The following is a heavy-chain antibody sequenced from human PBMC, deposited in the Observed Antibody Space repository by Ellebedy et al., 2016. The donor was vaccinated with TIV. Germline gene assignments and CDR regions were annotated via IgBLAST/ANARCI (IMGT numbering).Heavy chain of an antibody. CDR3: ARLPRTDYGENWFDP. Sequence: GGSLTLSXAASGFTFSDYYMSWIRQAPGKGLEWVSYISSSSSYTNYADSVKGRFTISRDNARNSLYLQMNSLRAEDTAVYYCARLPRTDYGENWFDPWGQGTLVTVSS. V-gene: IGHV3-11*03. D-gene: IGHD4-17*01. CDR1: GFTFSDYY. CDR2: ISSSSSYT. J-gene: IGHJ5*02.